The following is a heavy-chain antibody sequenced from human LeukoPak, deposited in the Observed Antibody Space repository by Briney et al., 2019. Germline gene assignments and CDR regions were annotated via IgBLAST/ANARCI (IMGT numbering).Heavy chain of an antibody. V-gene: IGHV1-2*02. J-gene: IGHJ4*02. CDR3: ARGNFLYCSSSTCLFDY. Sequence: ASVKVSCTASGYTFTDYYMHWVRQGPGEGVEWMGCINPNDSDTNYAKTFQGRVTITRDNSISTAHMELSRLRSDDTAVYYCARGNFLYCSSSTCLFDYWGQGTLVTVSS. CDR1: GYTFTDYY. D-gene: IGHD2-2*01. CDR2: INPNDSDT.